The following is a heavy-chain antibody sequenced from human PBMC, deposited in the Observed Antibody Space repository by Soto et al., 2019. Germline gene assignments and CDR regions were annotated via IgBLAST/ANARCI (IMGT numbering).Heavy chain of an antibody. CDR3: ARDVVKSRQRPRGTTLSHDPVHYRARFV. CDR1: FCRIADYV. CDR2: ISAYNGNT. J-gene: IGHJ6*02. D-gene: IGHD1-26*01. Sequence: GSAVMPCSEARFCRIADYVLRCLMPAPARGNEWMGWISAYNGNTNYAQKLQGRVTMTTDTSTSTAYMELRSLRSDDTAVYYCARDVVKSRQRPRGTTLSHDPVHYRARFVWG. V-gene: IGHV1-18*04.